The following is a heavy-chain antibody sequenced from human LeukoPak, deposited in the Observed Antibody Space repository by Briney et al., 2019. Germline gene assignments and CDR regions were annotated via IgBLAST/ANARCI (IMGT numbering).Heavy chain of an antibody. J-gene: IGHJ4*02. V-gene: IGHV3-49*04. D-gene: IGHD6-19*01. CDR3: TRGGWYRGGAFPFDY. CDR1: GFTFGDYA. Sequence: GGSLRLSCTASGFTFGDYAMSWVRQAAGKGLEWVGFIRSKAYGGTTEYAASVKGRFTISRDDSKSIAYLQMNSLKTEDTAVYYCTRGGWYRGGAFPFDYWGQGTLVTVSS. CDR2: IRSKAYGGTT.